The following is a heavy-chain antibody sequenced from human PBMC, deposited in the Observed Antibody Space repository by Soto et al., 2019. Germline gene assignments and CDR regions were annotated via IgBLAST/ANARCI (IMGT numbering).Heavy chain of an antibody. D-gene: IGHD3-10*01. CDR1: GGSISSYY. CDR2: IYYSGST. Sequence: NPSETLSLTCTVSGGSISSYYWSWIRQPPGKGLEWIGYIYYSGSTNYNPSLKSRATISVDTSKNQFSLKLSSVTAADTAVYYCARGGSTRYYYYYYGMDVWGQGTTVTVSS. CDR3: ARGGSTRYYYYYYGMDV. V-gene: IGHV4-59*01. J-gene: IGHJ6*02.